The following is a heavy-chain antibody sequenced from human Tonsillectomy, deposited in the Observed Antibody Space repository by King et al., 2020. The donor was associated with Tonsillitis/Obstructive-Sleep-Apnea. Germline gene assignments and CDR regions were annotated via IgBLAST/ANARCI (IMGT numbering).Heavy chain of an antibody. Sequence: QLQESGPGLVKPSETLSLTCTASGGSISSYYWSWIRQPPGKGLEWIGYIYYSGSTNYNPSLKSRVTISVDTSKNQFSLKLSSVTAADTAVYYCAREGGSKGYYYYMDVWGKGTTVTVSS. CDR3: AREGGSKGYYYYMDV. CDR1: GGSISSYY. D-gene: IGHD3-16*01. V-gene: IGHV4-59*12. CDR2: IYYSGST. J-gene: IGHJ6*03.